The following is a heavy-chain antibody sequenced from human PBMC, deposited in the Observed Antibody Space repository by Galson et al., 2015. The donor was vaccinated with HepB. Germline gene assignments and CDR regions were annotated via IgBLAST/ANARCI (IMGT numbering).Heavy chain of an antibody. J-gene: IGHJ4*02. CDR1: GDSVSSNSAT. CDR3: ARTDFYDSHFDF. CDR2: TYYRFEWYS. V-gene: IGHV6-1*01. D-gene: IGHD2/OR15-2a*01. Sequence: CAISGDSVSSNSATWNWIRQSPSRGLEWLGRTYYRFEWYSDYAVSVKSRITFTPDTSRNQFSLHLSSVTPEDTAVYFCARTDFYDSHFDFRGQGTLVTVSS.